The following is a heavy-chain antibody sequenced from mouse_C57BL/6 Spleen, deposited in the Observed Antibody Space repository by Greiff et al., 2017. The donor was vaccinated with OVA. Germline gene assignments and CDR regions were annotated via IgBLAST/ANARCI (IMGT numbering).Heavy chain of an antibody. CDR1: GFSINSDCY. V-gene: IGHV3-3*01. J-gene: IGHJ1*03. Sequence: EVKLVESGPSLVRPSQTLSLTCTVTGFSINSDCYWIWIRQFPGNKLEYIGYTFYSGITYYNPSLESRTYITRDTSKNQFSLKLSSVTTEDTATYYCARFPLYYGSSYPYWYFDVWGTGTTVTVSS. CDR2: TFYSGIT. D-gene: IGHD1-1*01. CDR3: ARFPLYYGSSYPYWYFDV.